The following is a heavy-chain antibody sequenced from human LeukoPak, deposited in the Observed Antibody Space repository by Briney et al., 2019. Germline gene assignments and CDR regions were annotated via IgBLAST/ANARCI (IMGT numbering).Heavy chain of an antibody. D-gene: IGHD3-22*01. V-gene: IGHV3-21*01. J-gene: IGHJ6*03. Sequence: GGSLRLSWAASEFTFSSYSMNWVRQAPGKGLEWVSSISSRSSFIYYADSVKGRFTISRDNAKNSLYLQMNSLRAEDTAVYYCARVAPLVNPDYYFYYMDVWGKGTTVTVSS. CDR3: ARVAPLVNPDYYFYYMDV. CDR2: ISSRSSFI. CDR1: EFTFSSYS.